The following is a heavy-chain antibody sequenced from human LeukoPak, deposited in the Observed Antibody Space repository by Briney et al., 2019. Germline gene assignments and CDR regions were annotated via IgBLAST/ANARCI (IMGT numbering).Heavy chain of an antibody. J-gene: IGHJ4*02. V-gene: IGHV3-66*01. D-gene: IGHD3-22*01. CDR2: IYSGGST. CDR1: GFTVSSNY. CDR3: AGAGPMGPYDSSGYFDY. Sequence: PGGSLRLSCAASGFTVSSNYMSWVRQAPGKGLEWVSVIYSGGSTYYADSVKGRFTISRDNSKNTLYLQMNSLRAEDTAVYYCAGAGPMGPYDSSGYFDYWGQGTLVTVSS.